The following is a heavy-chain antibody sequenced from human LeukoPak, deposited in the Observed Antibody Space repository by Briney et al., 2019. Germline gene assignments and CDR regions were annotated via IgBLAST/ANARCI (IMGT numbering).Heavy chain of an antibody. J-gene: IGHJ4*02. Sequence: ASVKVSCKASGYTFTGYYMHWVRQAPGQGLEWMGWINPNSGGTNYAQKFQGWVTMTRATSISTAYMELSRLRSDDTAVYYCAREGWLYYDSSGYYFDYWGQGTLVTVSS. CDR2: INPNSGGT. CDR3: AREGWLYYDSSGYYFDY. CDR1: GYTFTGYY. D-gene: IGHD3-22*01. V-gene: IGHV1-2*04.